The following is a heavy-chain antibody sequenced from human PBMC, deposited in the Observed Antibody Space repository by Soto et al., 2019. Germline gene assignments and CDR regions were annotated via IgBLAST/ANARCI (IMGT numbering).Heavy chain of an antibody. CDR3: ARSIDYGDQSDY. Sequence: SETLSLTCTVSGGSISSSSYYWGWIRQPPGKGLEWIGSIYYSGSTYYSPSLKSRVTISVDTSKNQFSLKLSSVTAADTAVYYSARSIDYGDQSDYWGQGTLVTVSS. V-gene: IGHV4-39*01. D-gene: IGHD4-17*01. J-gene: IGHJ4*02. CDR2: IYYSGST. CDR1: GGSISSSSYY.